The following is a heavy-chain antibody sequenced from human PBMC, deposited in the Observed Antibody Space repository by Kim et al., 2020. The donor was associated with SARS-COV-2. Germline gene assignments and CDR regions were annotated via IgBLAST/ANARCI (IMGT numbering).Heavy chain of an antibody. CDR3: AREGLRGVMRTYGMDV. J-gene: IGHJ6*02. V-gene: IGHV4-4*02. D-gene: IGHD3-10*01. CDR2: IYHSGST. CDR1: GGSISSSNW. Sequence: SETLSLTCAVSGGSISSSNWWSWVRQPPGKGLEWIGEIYHSGSTNYNPSLKSRVTISVDKSKNQFSLKLSSVTAADTAVYYCAREGLRGVMRTYGMDVWGQGTTVTVSS.